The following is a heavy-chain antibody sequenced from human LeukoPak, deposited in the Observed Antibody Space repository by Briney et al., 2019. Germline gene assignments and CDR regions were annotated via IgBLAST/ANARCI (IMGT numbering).Heavy chain of an antibody. CDR2: ISSSGSTI. D-gene: IGHD4-17*01. Sequence: GGSLRLSCAASGFTFSSYEMNWVRQAPGKELEWVSYISSSGSTIYYADSVKGRFTISRDNAKNSLYLQMNSLRAEDTAVYYCATSDYGDLYDAFDIWGQGTMVTVSS. CDR3: ATSDYGDLYDAFDI. J-gene: IGHJ3*02. CDR1: GFTFSSYE. V-gene: IGHV3-48*03.